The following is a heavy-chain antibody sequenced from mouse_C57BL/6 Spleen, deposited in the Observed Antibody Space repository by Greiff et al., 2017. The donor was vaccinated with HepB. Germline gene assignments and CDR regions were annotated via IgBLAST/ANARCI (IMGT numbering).Heavy chain of an antibody. CDR1: GFTFSDYG. CDR3: ARKLLRYYAMDY. CDR2: ISSGSSTI. V-gene: IGHV5-17*01. D-gene: IGHD1-1*01. J-gene: IGHJ4*01. Sequence: DVHLVESGGGLVKPGGSLKLSCAASGFTFSDYGMHWVRQAPEKGLEWVAYISSGSSTIYYADTVKGRFTISRDNAKNTLFLQMTSLRSEDTAMYYCARKLLRYYAMDYWGQGTSVTVSS.